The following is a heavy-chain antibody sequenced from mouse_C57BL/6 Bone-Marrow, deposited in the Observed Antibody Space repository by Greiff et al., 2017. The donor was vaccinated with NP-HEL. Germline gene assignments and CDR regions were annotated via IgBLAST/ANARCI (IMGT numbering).Heavy chain of an antibody. CDR1: GYTFTDHT. CDR3: AADDVYYPHYAMDY. J-gene: IGHJ4*01. CDR2: IYPRDGST. Sequence: QVKLQQSDAELVKPGASVKISCKVSGYTFTDHTIHWMKQRPEQGLEWIGYIYPRDGSTKYNEKFKGKATLTADKSSITAYMQLNILTSDDSAVYFCAADDVYYPHYAMDYWGQGTSVTVSS. V-gene: IGHV1-78*01. D-gene: IGHD2-3*01.